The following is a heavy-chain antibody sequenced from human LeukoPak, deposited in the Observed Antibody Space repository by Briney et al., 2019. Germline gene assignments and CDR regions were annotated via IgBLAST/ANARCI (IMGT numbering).Heavy chain of an antibody. V-gene: IGHV3-20*04. CDR2: INWDGENT. Sequence: GGSLRLSCSGSGFKFGDYGLSWVHHAPGKGLEWVSGINWDGENTAYADSVKGRFTISRDNAENALYLQMDSLRAEDTALYYCARDLSATWYSLAYWGRGTLVTVSS. CDR3: ARDLSATWYSLAY. J-gene: IGHJ4*02. CDR1: GFKFGDYG. D-gene: IGHD2-15*01.